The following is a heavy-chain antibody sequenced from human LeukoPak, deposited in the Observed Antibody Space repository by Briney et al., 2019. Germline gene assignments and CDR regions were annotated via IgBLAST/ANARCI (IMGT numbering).Heavy chain of an antibody. CDR1: GGTFSSYA. CDR3: ARDSYYYGSGSNE. D-gene: IGHD3-10*01. Sequence: GASVKVSCKASGGTFSSYAISWVRQAPGQGLEWMGRIIPILGIANYAQKFQGRVTITADKSTSTAYMELSSLRSEDTAVYYRARDSYYYGSGSNEWGQGTLVTVSS. J-gene: IGHJ4*02. V-gene: IGHV1-69*04. CDR2: IIPILGIA.